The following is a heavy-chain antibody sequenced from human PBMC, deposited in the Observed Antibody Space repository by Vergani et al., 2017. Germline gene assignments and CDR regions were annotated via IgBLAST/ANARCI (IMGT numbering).Heavy chain of an antibody. CDR1: GFTFSSYG. V-gene: IGHV3-33*01. D-gene: IGHD2-15*01. Sequence: QVQLVESGGGVVQPGRSLRLSCAASGFTFSSYGMHWVRQAPGKGLEWVAVIWYDGSNKYYADSVKGGFTISRDNSKNTLYLQMNSLRAEDTAVYYCARAEYCSGGSCYGSGGMDVWGQGTTVTVSS. CDR2: IWYDGSNK. J-gene: IGHJ6*02. CDR3: ARAEYCSGGSCYGSGGMDV.